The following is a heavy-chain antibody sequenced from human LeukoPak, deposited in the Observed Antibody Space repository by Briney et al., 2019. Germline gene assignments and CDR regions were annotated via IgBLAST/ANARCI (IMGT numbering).Heavy chain of an antibody. Sequence: PGGSLRLSCAASGFTFSSYAMNWVRQAPGKGLEWVSSINGSGDRTYYADSVKGRFTISRDNSKNTLYLQMNSLRAEDTAVYYCANGGQWLALGYFDYWGQGTLVTVSS. V-gene: IGHV3-23*01. D-gene: IGHD6-19*01. CDR3: ANGGQWLALGYFDY. CDR1: GFTFSSYA. CDR2: INGSGDRT. J-gene: IGHJ4*02.